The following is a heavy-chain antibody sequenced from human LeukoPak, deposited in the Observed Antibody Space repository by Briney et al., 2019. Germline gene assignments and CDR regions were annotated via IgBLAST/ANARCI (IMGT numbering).Heavy chain of an antibody. CDR3: ARVGDKGAFDY. CDR2: ITNNGDST. CDR1: GFTFSSYA. Sequence: PGGSLRLSCAAPGFTFSSYAMRWVRQAPGKRLEYVSAITNNGDSTYYANSVKGRFIISRDNSKNTLYLQMGSLRAEDMAVYYCARVGDKGAFDYWGQGTLVTVSS. V-gene: IGHV3-64*01. D-gene: IGHD3-16*01. J-gene: IGHJ4*02.